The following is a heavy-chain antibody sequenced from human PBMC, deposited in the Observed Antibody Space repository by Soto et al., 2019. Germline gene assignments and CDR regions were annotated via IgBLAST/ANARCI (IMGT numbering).Heavy chain of an antibody. CDR2: IYYSGST. D-gene: IGHD4-17*01. CDR3: ARGYGDYVSDY. Sequence: SETLSLTCTVSGGSISTYYWSWIRQPPGKGLEWIGHIYYSGSTNYNPSLKSRVTISVDTSKNQFSLKLSSVTAADTAVYYCARGYGDYVSDYWGQGTLVTVSS. J-gene: IGHJ4*02. CDR1: GGSISTYY. V-gene: IGHV4-59*01.